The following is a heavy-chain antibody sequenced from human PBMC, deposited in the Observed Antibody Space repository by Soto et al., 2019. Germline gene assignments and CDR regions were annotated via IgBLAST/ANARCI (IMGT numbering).Heavy chain of an antibody. J-gene: IGHJ6*02. CDR3: AKGIGRGVGAMDV. Sequence: EVQLLESGGGLIQPGGSLRLSCAASGFTISSFGMSWVRQPPGKGLEWVSGIISSGSTTYYADSVKGRFTISRDNSKNTLYLQMNSLRAEDAAVYYCAKGIGRGVGAMDVWGQGTTVTVSS. V-gene: IGHV3-23*01. CDR1: GFTISSFG. CDR2: IISSGSTT. D-gene: IGHD3-10*01.